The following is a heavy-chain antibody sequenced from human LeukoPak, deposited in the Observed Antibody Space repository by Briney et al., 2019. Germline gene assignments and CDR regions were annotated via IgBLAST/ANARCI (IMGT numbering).Heavy chain of an antibody. J-gene: IGHJ4*02. V-gene: IGHV3-30*01. Sequence: GGSLRLSCAASGFTFSSYAMHWVRQAPGKGLEWVAVISYDGGNKYYADSVKGRFTISRDNSKNTLYLQMNSLRAEDTAVYYCAREGGYSGSYRDCYFDYWGQGTLVTVSS. CDR2: ISYDGGNK. CDR3: AREGGYSGSYRDCYFDY. D-gene: IGHD1-26*01. CDR1: GFTFSSYA.